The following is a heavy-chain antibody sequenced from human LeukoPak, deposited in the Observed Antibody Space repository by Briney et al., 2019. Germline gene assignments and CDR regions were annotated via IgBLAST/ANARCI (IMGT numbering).Heavy chain of an antibody. CDR2: IYYTGST. V-gene: IGHV4-30-4*01. CDR1: GGSTSSGDNY. Sequence: PSQTLFLTCTVSGGSTSSGDNYWSWIRQHPGKGLEWIGYIYYTGSTSYNPSLKNRFTISVDTSKNQFSLELASVTAADTAVYYCARAEYSSSWHDYWGQGTLVTVSS. CDR3: ARAEYSSSWHDY. J-gene: IGHJ4*02. D-gene: IGHD6-13*01.